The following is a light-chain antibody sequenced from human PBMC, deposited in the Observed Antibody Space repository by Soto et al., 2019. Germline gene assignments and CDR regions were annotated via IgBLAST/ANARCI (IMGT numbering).Light chain of an antibody. J-gene: IGLJ2*01. V-gene: IGLV2-8*01. CDR1: SSDVGGYNY. Sequence: QSALTQPPSAYGSPGQSVTISCTGTSSDVGGYNYVSWYQQHPGKAPKLMIYEVSKRPSGVPDRFSGSKSGNTASLTVSGLQAEDEADYYCSSYACINIVVFGGGTKLTVL. CDR3: SSYACINIVV. CDR2: EVS.